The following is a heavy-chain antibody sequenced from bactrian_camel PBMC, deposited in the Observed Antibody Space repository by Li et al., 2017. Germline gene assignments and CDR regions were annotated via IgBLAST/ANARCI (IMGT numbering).Heavy chain of an antibody. V-gene: IGHV3S55*01. J-gene: IGHJ6*01. CDR3: AAEISVSICGLTTTRAYGY. CDR2: IDSDGST. D-gene: IGHD5*01. Sequence: HVQLVESGGGSAQAGGSLRLSCAISGIGYDGYCMGWFRQVPGKEREGVAAIDSDGSTNYTDSVKGRFTISKDDSRGSTKNTLYLQMNSLNPEDTGVYYCAAEISVSICGLTTTRAYGYWGQGTQVTVS. CDR1: GIGYDGYC.